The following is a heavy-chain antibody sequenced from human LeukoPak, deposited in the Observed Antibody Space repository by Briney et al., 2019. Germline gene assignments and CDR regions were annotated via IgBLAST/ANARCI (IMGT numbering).Heavy chain of an antibody. V-gene: IGHV1-46*01. Sequence: ASVKVSCTASGYTFTTYYMNWVRQAPGQGLEWMGITNPSGGSTTYAQKFQGRVTMTRDTSTSTVYMELNNLRSEDTAVYYCARDRAPLTTTAVGFDPWGQGSPVTVSS. CDR2: TNPSGGST. CDR1: GYTFTTYY. J-gene: IGHJ5*02. CDR3: ARDRAPLTTTAVGFDP. D-gene: IGHD4/OR15-4a*01.